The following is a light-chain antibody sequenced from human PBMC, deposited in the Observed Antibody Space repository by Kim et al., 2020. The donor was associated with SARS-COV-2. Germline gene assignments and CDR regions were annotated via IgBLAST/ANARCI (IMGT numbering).Light chain of an antibody. CDR2: EDN. CDR1: RGSIASNY. CDR3: QSYDSSNRV. V-gene: IGLV6-57*03. Sequence: GKTVTISCTRSRGSIASNYVQWYQQRPGSAPTTVIYEDNQRPSGVPDRFSGSIDNSSNSASLTISGLKTEDEADYYCQSYDSSNRVFGGGTQLTVL. J-gene: IGLJ3*02.